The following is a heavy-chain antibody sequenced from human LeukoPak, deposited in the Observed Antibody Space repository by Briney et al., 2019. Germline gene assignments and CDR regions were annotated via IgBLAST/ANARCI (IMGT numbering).Heavy chain of an antibody. J-gene: IGHJ4*02. CDR2: IYYSGST. V-gene: IGHV4-39*01. Sequence: ASETLSLTCTVSGGSISSSSYYWGWIRQPPGKGLEWIVSIYYSGSTYYNPSLKSRVTISVDTSKNQFSLKLSSVTAADTAVYYCARHEEQAIPVGYFDYRGQGTLVTVSS. D-gene: IGHD1-26*01. CDR1: GGSISSSSYY. CDR3: ARHEEQAIPVGYFDY.